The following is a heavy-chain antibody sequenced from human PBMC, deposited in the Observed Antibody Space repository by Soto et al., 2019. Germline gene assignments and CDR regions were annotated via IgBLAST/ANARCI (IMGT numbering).Heavy chain of an antibody. CDR1: GYTLTELS. V-gene: IGHV1-24*01. J-gene: IGHJ4*02. D-gene: IGHD2-15*01. Sequence: ASVKVSCKVSGYTLTELSMHWVRRAPGKGLEWMGGFDPEDGETIYAQKFQGRVTMTEDTSTDTAYMELSSLRSEDTAVYYCATRSGGGNYYYFDYWGQGTLVTVSS. CDR3: ATRSGGGNYYYFDY. CDR2: FDPEDGET.